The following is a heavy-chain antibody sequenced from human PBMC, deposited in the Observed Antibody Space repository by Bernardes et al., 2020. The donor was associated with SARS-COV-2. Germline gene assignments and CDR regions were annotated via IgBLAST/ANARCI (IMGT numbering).Heavy chain of an antibody. D-gene: IGHD2-8*01. V-gene: IGHV3-48*02. Sequence: GYLSLSCEAPGFPFSNSNMNLVRPAPGKGLELISYIIISGNTFYYADSVKGRFTISRDNAKNSLYLQMTNLRDEDTAVYFCSRGGVVRQDAFDIWGQGTMTIVSS. CDR2: IIISGNTF. J-gene: IGHJ3*02. CDR1: GFPFSNSN. CDR3: SRGGVVRQDAFDI.